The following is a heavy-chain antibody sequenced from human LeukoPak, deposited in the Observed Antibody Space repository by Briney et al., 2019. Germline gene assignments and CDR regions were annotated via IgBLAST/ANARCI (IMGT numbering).Heavy chain of an antibody. Sequence: GGSLRLSCAASGFTFSSYAMIWVRQAPGKGREWGSAICGSSGNTYYAASVKGRFTISRDNSKNTLYLQMNSLRAEDTAVYYCAKVSSTSAFDYWGQGTLVTVSS. CDR1: GFTFSSYA. CDR2: ICGSSGNT. V-gene: IGHV3-23*01. CDR3: AKVSSTSAFDY. J-gene: IGHJ4*02. D-gene: IGHD2-2*01.